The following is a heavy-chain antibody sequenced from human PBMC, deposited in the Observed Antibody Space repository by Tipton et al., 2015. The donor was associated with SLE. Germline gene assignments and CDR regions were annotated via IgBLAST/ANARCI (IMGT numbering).Heavy chain of an antibody. V-gene: IGHV4-61*02. CDR1: GGSIGSGNYW. CDR2: IYTNGNT. Sequence: TLSLTCSVSGGSIGSGNYWWSWIRQPAGKGLEWLGRIYTNGNTKYNSSLESRLTLSVDTSKNQLSLELTSVTAADTAVYYCARDRGRTRRGFDYWGPGTLVTVSS. D-gene: IGHD2-15*01. CDR3: ARDRGRTRRGFDY. J-gene: IGHJ4*02.